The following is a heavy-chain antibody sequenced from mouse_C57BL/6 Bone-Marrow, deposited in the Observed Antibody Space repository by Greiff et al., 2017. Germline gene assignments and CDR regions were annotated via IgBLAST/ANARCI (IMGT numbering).Heavy chain of an antibody. Sequence: VQLQQSGAELVKPGASVKLSCKASGYTFTSYWMHWVKQRPGQGLEWIGMIHPNSGSTNYNVKLKSKAKLTVDTSSSTASKQLSSLTSDDSAVYYCARWRANWAYYFDSWGQGTTLTVTS. D-gene: IGHD4-1*01. CDR1: GYTFTSYW. CDR3: ARWRANWAYYFDS. J-gene: IGHJ2*01. V-gene: IGHV1-64*01. CDR2: IHPNSGST.